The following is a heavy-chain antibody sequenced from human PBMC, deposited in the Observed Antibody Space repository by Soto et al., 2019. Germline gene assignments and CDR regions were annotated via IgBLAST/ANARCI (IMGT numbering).Heavy chain of an antibody. Sequence: QLQLQESGPGLVKPSETLSLTCTVSGGSIRSSNYYWGWVRQPPGKGLEWIGSIYYSGNTYYNPSLKSRVTIFVDTSKNQFSLKLSSVTATDTSIYYCVTGLVGPATLGDSWGQGTLVTVSS. V-gene: IGHV4-39*01. J-gene: IGHJ4*02. D-gene: IGHD2-15*01. CDR1: GGSIRSSNYY. CDR3: VTGLVGPATLGDS. CDR2: IYYSGNT.